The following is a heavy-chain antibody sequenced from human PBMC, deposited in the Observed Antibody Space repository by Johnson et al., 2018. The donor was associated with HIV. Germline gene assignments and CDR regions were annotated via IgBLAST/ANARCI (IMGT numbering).Heavy chain of an antibody. CDR2: IYSSGST. Sequence: EVQLMESGGGLVQPGGSLRLSCAASGFTVSSYYMNWVRQAPGKGLEWVSVIYSSGSTNYADSVKDRFTISRDNSKNTLYLQMNSLRAEDTAVYYCAREALPRGLQSSFGGAFDIWGQGTMVTVSS. J-gene: IGHJ3*02. D-gene: IGHD3-16*01. V-gene: IGHV3-66*01. CDR1: GFTVSSYY. CDR3: AREALPRGLQSSFGGAFDI.